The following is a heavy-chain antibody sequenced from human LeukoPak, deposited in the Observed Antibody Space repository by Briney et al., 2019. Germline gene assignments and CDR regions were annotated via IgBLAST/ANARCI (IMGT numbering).Heavy chain of an antibody. CDR2: IYTSGST. Sequence: SETLSLTCTVSGGSISSYYWSWIRQPAGKGLEWIGRIYTSGSTNYNPSLKSRVTMSVDTSKNQFSLKLSSVTAEDTAVYYCARGITMVRGAYHRQFDPWGQGTLVTVSS. CDR3: ARGITMVRGAYHRQFDP. V-gene: IGHV4-4*07. D-gene: IGHD3-10*01. CDR1: GGSISSYY. J-gene: IGHJ5*02.